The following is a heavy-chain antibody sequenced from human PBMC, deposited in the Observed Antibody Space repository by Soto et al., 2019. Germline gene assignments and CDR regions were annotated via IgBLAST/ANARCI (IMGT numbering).Heavy chain of an antibody. Sequence: VSLRLSCAASGFTFSILAMSWVRQAPGKGLEWASSVSANGGSTYHADSVKGRFTISRDNSKNTLSLQMNSLRAEDTAVYYCAKGGLYCSSSTCAPDWGQGTLVTVSS. J-gene: IGHJ4*02. D-gene: IGHD2-2*01. CDR2: VSANGGST. CDR3: AKGGLYCSSSTCAPD. V-gene: IGHV3-23*01. CDR1: GFTFSILA.